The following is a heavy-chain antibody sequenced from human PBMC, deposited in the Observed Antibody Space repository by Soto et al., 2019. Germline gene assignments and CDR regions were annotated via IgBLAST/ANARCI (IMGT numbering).Heavy chain of an antibody. CDR3: ARSYFYGLRSSLFWFDP. Sequence: SETLSLTCTVSGGSISTSSYYWGCIRQPPGKGLEWIGTIYYSGTTYYIPSLERRVTISADTSKNQFSLKLRSVTAADTAVYFCARSYFYGLRSSLFWFDPWGQGTQVTVS. CDR2: IYYSGTT. J-gene: IGHJ5*02. V-gene: IGHV4-39*01. CDR1: GGSISTSSYY. D-gene: IGHD3-10*01.